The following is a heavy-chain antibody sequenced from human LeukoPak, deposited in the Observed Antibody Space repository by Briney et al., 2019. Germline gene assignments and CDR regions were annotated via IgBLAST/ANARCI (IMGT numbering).Heavy chain of an antibody. CDR2: TSATSGST. CDR1: GFTFSNYA. CDR3: ANTNDRDGDFNGDC. V-gene: IGHV3-23*01. J-gene: IGHJ4*02. Sequence: PGGSLRLSCAASGFTFSNYAMSWVRQAPEKGLELVSTTSATSGSTYYADFVKGRFTISRDNSKYTLYLQMNSLRADDTALYYCANTNDRDGDFNGDCWGQGTLVTVSS. D-gene: IGHD1-1*01.